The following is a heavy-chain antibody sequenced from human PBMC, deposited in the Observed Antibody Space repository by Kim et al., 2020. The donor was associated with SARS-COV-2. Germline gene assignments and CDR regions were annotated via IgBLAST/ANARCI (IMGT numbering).Heavy chain of an antibody. D-gene: IGHD5-18*01. V-gene: IGHV4-31*03. CDR2: IYYSGST. CDR3: AHYSYGLSIWY. J-gene: IGHJ4*02. CDR1: GGSISSGGYY. Sequence: SETLSLTCTVSGGSISSGGYYWSWIRQHPGKGLEWIGYIYYSGSTYYNPSLKSRVTISVDTSKNQFSLKLSSVTAADTAVYYCAHYSYGLSIWYWGQGTLVTVSS.